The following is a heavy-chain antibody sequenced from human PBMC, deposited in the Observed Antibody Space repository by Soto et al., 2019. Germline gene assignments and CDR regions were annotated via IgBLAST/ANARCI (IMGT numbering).Heavy chain of an antibody. D-gene: IGHD3-22*01. CDR1: GFTFSSYA. CDR3: AKKGGYVSRYYVDC. Sequence: EVQLLESGGGLVQPGGSLRLSCAASGFTFSSYAMSWVRQAPGKGLEWVSAISGSGGSTYYADSVKGLFTNSRGTSKNTLYLQMNSLRAEDTAVYYCAKKGGYVSRYYVDCGGQGTLVTVSS. J-gene: IGHJ4*02. V-gene: IGHV3-23*01. CDR2: ISGSGGST.